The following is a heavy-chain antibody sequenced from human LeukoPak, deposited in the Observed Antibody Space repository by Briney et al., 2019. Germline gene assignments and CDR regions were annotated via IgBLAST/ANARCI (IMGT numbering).Heavy chain of an antibody. V-gene: IGHV3-30*04. CDR1: GFTFSSYA. CDR3: ARGLEAYGILTGTGLS. Sequence: PGRSLRLSCAASGFTFSSYAMHWVRQAPGKGLEWVAVISYDGSNKYYADSVKGRFTISRDNSKNTLYLQMNSLRAEDTAVYYCARGLEAYGILTGTGLSWGQGTLVTVSS. CDR2: ISYDGSNK. J-gene: IGHJ5*02. D-gene: IGHD3-9*01.